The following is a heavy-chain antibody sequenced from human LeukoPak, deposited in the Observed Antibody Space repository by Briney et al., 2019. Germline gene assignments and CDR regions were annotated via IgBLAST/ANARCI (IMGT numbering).Heavy chain of an antibody. CDR3: AKGSREVTPFGY. V-gene: IGHV3-30*02. CDR1: GFTFSDYA. D-gene: IGHD2-21*02. Sequence: GGPLPPPCPAPGFTFSDYAMHWVRQAPGKGLEWLAFIHYDGSKDFYADSVKGRFSFSRDNSKTPLFLQMTSLRIENTAVNYCAKGSREVTPFGYWGQGTLVTVSS. CDR2: IHYDGSKD. J-gene: IGHJ4*02.